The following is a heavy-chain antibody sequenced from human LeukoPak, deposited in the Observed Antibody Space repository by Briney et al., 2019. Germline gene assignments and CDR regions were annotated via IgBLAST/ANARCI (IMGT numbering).Heavy chain of an antibody. J-gene: IGHJ6*03. CDR1: GFTFSSYS. Sequence: GSLRLSCAASGFTFSSYSMNWVRQAPGKGLEWVSSISSSSSYIYYADSVKGRFTISRDNAKNSLYLQMNSLRAEDTGVYYCARVGTNYYYYMEVWGKGTTVTVSS. V-gene: IGHV3-21*01. CDR3: ARVGTNYYYYMEV. CDR2: ISSSSSYI.